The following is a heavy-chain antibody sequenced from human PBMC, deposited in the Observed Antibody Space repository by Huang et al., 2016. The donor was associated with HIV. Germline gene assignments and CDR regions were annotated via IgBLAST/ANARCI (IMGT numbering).Heavy chain of an antibody. Sequence: EVQLVESGGGLVQPGGYLRLSCAAAGFSISSYWMHWVRKAPGKGMVWVSRINSDGCSTSYAHSVEGRCPISRDNAKNPLYLQMNSLRAEDTAVYYCARDPRIQSWLNFFDYWGQGTLVSVSS. CDR3: ARDPRIQSWLNFFDY. CDR1: GFSISSYW. D-gene: IGHD3-22*01. CDR2: INSDGCST. J-gene: IGHJ4*02. V-gene: IGHV3-74*01.